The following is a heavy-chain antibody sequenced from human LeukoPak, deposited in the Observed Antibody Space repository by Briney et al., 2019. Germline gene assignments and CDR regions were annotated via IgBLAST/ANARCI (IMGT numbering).Heavy chain of an antibody. CDR3: ANRPPNTWYDF. CDR1: GFTFSTYA. J-gene: IGHJ5*01. V-gene: IGHV3-23*01. Sequence: GGSLRLSCAASGFTFSTYAMSWVRQAPGKGLEWVSAISSGGDNTYYADSVKGRFTISRDNSKSTLYLQMNSLRAEDTAVYYCANRPPNTWYDFRGQGTLVTVSS. CDR2: ISSGGDNT.